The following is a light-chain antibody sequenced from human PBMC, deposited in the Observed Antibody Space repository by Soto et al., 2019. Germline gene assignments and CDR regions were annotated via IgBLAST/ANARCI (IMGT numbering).Light chain of an antibody. Sequence: IQMTQYPSPLSASVGDRVTITCRANQSISNHLNWYQQKPGKAPNLLISAASSLQSGVPSRFSGSQSGTEFTLTISSLLSEDFAVYSCQQYNNWPLTFGGGTKADIK. J-gene: IGKJ4*01. CDR1: QSISNH. CDR3: QQYNNWPLT. CDR2: AAS. V-gene: IGKV1-39*01.